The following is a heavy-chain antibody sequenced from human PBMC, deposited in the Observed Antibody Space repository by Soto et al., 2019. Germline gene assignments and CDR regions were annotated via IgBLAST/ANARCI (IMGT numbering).Heavy chain of an antibody. Sequence: SETLSLTCTVSGGSLSTYYWSWIRQPPGKGLEWIGYIYYSGSTNYNPSLKSRVTISVDTSKNQFSLKVSSVTAADTAVYYCARDSRGDYYDSSGQYYYYYGMDVWGQGTTVTVSS. D-gene: IGHD3-22*01. CDR1: GGSLSTYY. CDR2: IYYSGST. V-gene: IGHV4-59*01. J-gene: IGHJ6*02. CDR3: ARDSRGDYYDSSGQYYYYYGMDV.